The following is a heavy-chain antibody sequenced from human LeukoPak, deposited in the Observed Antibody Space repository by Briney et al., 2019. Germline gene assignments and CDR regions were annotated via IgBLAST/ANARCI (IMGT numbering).Heavy chain of an antibody. Sequence: GGSLRLSCAASGFTFYDYAMHWVRQAPGKGLEWVSLISGDGGSTYYADSVKGRFTISRDNSKNSLYLQMNSLRTEDTALYYCAKDMQLEIYDSSGYSGFYFDYWGQGALVTVSS. J-gene: IGHJ4*02. CDR2: ISGDGGST. CDR3: AKDMQLEIYDSSGYSGFYFDY. CDR1: GFTFYDYA. D-gene: IGHD3-22*01. V-gene: IGHV3-43*02.